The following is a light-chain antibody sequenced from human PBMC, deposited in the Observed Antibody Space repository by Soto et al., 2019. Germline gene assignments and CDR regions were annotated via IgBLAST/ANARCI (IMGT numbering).Light chain of an antibody. CDR3: QQYNDWPPLT. Sequence: EIFLTQSPDTLSLSPGERATLTCRASQSVTNYIAWYKQRPGQAPRLLIYGASTRATGVPARFSGTGSGTDFTLTISSLQSDDFGVYYCQQYNDWPPLTFGGGTKVDIK. J-gene: IGKJ4*01. CDR2: GAS. V-gene: IGKV3-15*01. CDR1: QSVTNY.